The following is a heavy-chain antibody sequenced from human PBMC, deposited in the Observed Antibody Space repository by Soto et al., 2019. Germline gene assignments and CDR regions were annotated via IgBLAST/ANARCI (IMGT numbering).Heavy chain of an antibody. J-gene: IGHJ3*02. D-gene: IGHD3-10*01. Sequence: SGPTLVNPTQTLTLTCTFSGFSLSTSGVGVGWIRQPPGKALEWLALIYWDDDKRYSPSLKSRLTITKDTSKNQVVLTMTNMDPVDTATYYCAHSFPSLWFGEFPGAFDIWGQGTVVTVSS. V-gene: IGHV2-5*02. CDR2: IYWDDDK. CDR3: AHSFPSLWFGEFPGAFDI. CDR1: GFSLSTSGVG.